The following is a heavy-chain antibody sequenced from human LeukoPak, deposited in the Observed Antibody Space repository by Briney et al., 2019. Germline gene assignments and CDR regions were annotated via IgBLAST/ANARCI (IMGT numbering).Heavy chain of an antibody. CDR1: GGSFSGYY. CDR2: VYYSGST. V-gene: IGHV4-59*01. Sequence: SETLSLTCVVSGGSFSGYYWGWIRQPPGRGLEWIGYVYYSGSTNYNPSFKSRITISVDTSRNQFSLQLSSVTAADTAVYYCARIHRYCSGGACYVLDNWGQGTLIAVSS. D-gene: IGHD2-15*01. CDR3: ARIHRYCSGGACYVLDN. J-gene: IGHJ4*02.